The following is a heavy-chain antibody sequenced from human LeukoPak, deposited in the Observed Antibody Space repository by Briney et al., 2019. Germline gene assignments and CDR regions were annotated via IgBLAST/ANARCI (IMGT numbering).Heavy chain of an antibody. CDR3: ARGIAAAGTRGWFDP. D-gene: IGHD6-13*01. J-gene: IGHJ5*02. V-gene: IGHV4-39*07. Sequence: PSETLSLTCTVSGGSISSSSYYWGWIRQPPGKGLEWIGSIYYSGSTYYNPSLKSRVTISVDTSKNQFSLKLSSVTAADTAVYYCARGIAAAGTRGWFDPWGQGTLVTVSS. CDR2: IYYSGST. CDR1: GGSISSSSYY.